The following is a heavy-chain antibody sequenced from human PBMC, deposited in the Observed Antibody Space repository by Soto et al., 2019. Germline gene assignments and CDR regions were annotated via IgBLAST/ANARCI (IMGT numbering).Heavy chain of an antibody. V-gene: IGHV3-21*01. D-gene: IGHD4-17*01. CDR2: ISSSSSYI. Sequence: GGSLRLSCAASGFTFNRYSMNWFRQAPGKGLEWVSSISSSSSYIYYADSVKGRFTISRDNAKNSLYLQMNSLRAEDTAVYYCARDRLTGNDYGGNSGPRDYWGQGTLVTAPQ. CDR1: GFTFNRYS. J-gene: IGHJ4*02. CDR3: ARDRLTGNDYGGNSGPRDY.